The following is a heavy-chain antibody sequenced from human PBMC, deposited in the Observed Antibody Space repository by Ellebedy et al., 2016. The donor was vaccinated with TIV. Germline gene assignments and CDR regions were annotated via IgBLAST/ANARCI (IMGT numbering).Heavy chain of an antibody. V-gene: IGHV1-3*01. Sequence: ASVKVSCKASGYIFTYYAMHWVRQAPGQRLEWMGWINAGNGKTKYSQNFQARVTITRDTSASTAYMELSSLKSEDTAVYYCARGGDGYNYQPCDYWGQGTLVTVSS. CDR2: INAGNGKT. J-gene: IGHJ4*02. CDR1: GYIFTYYA. D-gene: IGHD5-24*01. CDR3: ARGGDGYNYQPCDY.